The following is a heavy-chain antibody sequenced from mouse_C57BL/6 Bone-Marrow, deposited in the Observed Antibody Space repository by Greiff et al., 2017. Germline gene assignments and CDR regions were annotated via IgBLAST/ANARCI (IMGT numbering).Heavy chain of an antibody. V-gene: IGHV1-63*01. CDR2: IYPGGGYT. CDR3: ARKGKDSNYLDAMDY. Sequence: VQLQQSGAELVRPGTSVKMSCKASGYTFTNYWIGWAKQRPGHGLEWIGDIYPGGGYTNYNEKFKGKATLTADKSSSTAYMQFSSLTSEDSAIYYCARKGKDSNYLDAMDYWGKGTTVTVSS. J-gene: IGHJ4*01. CDR1: GYTFTNYW. D-gene: IGHD2-5*01.